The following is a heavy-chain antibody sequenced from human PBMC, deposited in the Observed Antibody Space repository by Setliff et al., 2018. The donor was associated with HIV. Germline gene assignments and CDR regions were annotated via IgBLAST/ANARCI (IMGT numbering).Heavy chain of an antibody. V-gene: IGHV4-31*03. CDR1: GGSISSGGYY. CDR3: ARHAVPHYYDSSGPS. J-gene: IGHJ5*02. Sequence: SETLSLTCTVSGGSISSGGYYWSWIRQHPGKGLEWIGYIYSGGTTYYNSSLRSRVTISVDTSKNQFSLKLNSVTAADTAVYYCARHAVPHYYDSSGPSWGPGTLVTVSS. CDR2: IYSGGTT. D-gene: IGHD3-22*01.